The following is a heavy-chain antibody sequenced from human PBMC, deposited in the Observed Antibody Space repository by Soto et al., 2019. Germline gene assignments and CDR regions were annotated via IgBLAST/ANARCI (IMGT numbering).Heavy chain of an antibody. V-gene: IGHV3-21*01. D-gene: IGHD5-12*01. CDR1: GFTFSSYS. CDR2: ISSSSSYI. Sequence: GGSLRLSCAASGFTFSSYSMNWVRQAPGKGLEWVSSISSSSSYIYYADSVKGRFTISRDNAKNSLYLQMNSLRAEDTAVYYCARVPLLWGYENPNDAFDIWGQGTMVTVSS. J-gene: IGHJ3*02. CDR3: ARVPLLWGYENPNDAFDI.